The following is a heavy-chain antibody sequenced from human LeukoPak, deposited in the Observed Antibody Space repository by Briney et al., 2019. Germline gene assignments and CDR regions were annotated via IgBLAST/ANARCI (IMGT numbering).Heavy chain of an antibody. CDR3: ARNADAFDI. CDR2: IYTSGSN. J-gene: IGHJ3*02. D-gene: IGHD1-1*01. Sequence: ETLSLTCTVSGCSISSYYRSLIRQAPGKGVEWIGYIYTSGSNNYNPSLKRRATISVDTSNNQFSLKLSSVTAADTAVYYCARNADAFDIWGQGTMVTVSS. CDR1: GCSISSYY. V-gene: IGHV4-4*09.